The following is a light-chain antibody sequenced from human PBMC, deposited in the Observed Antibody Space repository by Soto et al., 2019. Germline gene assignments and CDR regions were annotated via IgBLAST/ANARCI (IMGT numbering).Light chain of an antibody. V-gene: IGKV1-39*01. CDR1: QSIDTH. CDR3: QQTYSPPAT. J-gene: IGKJ1*01. Sequence: DIRMTQSPSSLSASVGDRVTIACRASQSIDTHLNWYQQHPGKAPNALIYEASNLQSGVPSRFSGSGSVTDFTLTISCLQPDDSATYYCQQTYSPPATFGQGTKVAMK. CDR2: EAS.